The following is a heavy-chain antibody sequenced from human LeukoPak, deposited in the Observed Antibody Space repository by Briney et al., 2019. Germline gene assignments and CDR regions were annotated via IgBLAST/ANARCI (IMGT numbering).Heavy chain of an antibody. Sequence: GASVKVSCKASGYTFTSYYMHWVRQAPGQGLEWMGLINPSGSSTSYAQKFQGRLSLTRDMSTSTDYMELNSLRPEDTAVYYCARGDKQLLFNRNKGGFDPWGQGALVTVSS. J-gene: IGHJ5*02. D-gene: IGHD1-14*01. CDR2: INPSGSST. CDR1: GYTFTSYY. CDR3: ARGDKQLLFNRNKGGFDP. V-gene: IGHV1-46*01.